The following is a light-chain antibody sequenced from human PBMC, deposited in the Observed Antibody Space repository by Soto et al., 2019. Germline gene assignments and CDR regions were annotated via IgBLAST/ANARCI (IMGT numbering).Light chain of an antibody. Sequence: EVMLTQSPGTLSLSPGERATISCRASQSVSSNYLAWYQQKSGQAPRLLIYGASNRATGIPDRFSGSGSGTDFTLTIRRLEPEDFAVYYCQQYDTSPRTFGQGTKLEFK. V-gene: IGKV3-20*01. J-gene: IGKJ1*01. CDR2: GAS. CDR1: QSVSSNY. CDR3: QQYDTSPRT.